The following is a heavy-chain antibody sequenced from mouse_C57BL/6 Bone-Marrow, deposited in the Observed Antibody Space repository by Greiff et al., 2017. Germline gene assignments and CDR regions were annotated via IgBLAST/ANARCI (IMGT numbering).Heavy chain of an antibody. CDR3: ARRSDVDG. CDR1: GFTFRRYG. V-gene: IGHV5-6*01. Sequence: VQRVASGGDLVKPGGSLTLSCAASGFTFRRYGLSWVRPTPDKRLEWVATISSGGSYTYYPDSVKGRFPISRANAKNTLYLQMSSLQSEDTAMYDCARRSDVDGWGTGTTGSVAS. D-gene: IGHD3-1*01. CDR2: ISSGGSYT. J-gene: IGHJ1*03.